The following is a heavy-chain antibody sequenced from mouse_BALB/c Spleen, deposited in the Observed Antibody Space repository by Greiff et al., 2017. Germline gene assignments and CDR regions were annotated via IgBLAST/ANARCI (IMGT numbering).Heavy chain of an antibody. V-gene: IGHV2-9*02. CDR1: GFSLTSYG. J-gene: IGHJ4*01. CDR2: IWAGGST. Sequence: VQLQQSGPGLVAPSQSLSITCTVSGFSLTSYGVHWVRQPPGKGLEWLGVIWAGGSTNYNSALMSRLSISKDNSKSQVFLKMNSLQTDDTAMYYCAREFSHYYGSSYEGYYAMDYWGQGTSVTVSS. CDR3: AREFSHYYGSSYEGYYAMDY. D-gene: IGHD1-1*01.